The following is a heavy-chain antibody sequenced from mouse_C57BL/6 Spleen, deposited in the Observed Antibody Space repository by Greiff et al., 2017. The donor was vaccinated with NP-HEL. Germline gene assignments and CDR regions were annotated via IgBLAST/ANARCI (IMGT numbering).Heavy chain of an antibody. D-gene: IGHD2-2*01. J-gene: IGHJ4*01. CDR3: ANYGYEGYAMDY. CDR2: IYPGSGNT. CDR1: GYSFTSYY. V-gene: IGHV1-66*01. Sequence: QVHVKQSGPELVKPGASVKISCKASGYSFTSYYIHWVKQRPGQGLEWIGWIYPGSGNTKYNEKFKGKATLTADTSSSTAYLQLSSLTSEDSAVYYCANYGYEGYAMDYWGQGTSVTVSS.